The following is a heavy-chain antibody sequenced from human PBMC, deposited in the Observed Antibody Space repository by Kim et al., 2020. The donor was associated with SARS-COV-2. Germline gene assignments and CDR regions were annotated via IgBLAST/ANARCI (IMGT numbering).Heavy chain of an antibody. CDR2: IYSGGST. Sequence: GGSLRLSCAASGFTVSSNYMSWVRQAPGKGLEWVSVIYSGGSTYYADSVKGRFTISRDNSKNTLYLQMNSLRAEDTAMYYCARDKRPIYYYGSFDYGMDVWGQGTTVTVSS. CDR1: GFTVSSNY. J-gene: IGHJ6*02. V-gene: IGHV3-53*01. CDR3: ARDKRPIYYYGSFDYGMDV. D-gene: IGHD3-10*01.